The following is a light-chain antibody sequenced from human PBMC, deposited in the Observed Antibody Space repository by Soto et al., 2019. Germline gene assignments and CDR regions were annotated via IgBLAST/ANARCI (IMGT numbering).Light chain of an antibody. CDR2: GAS. CDR3: QQYHNWLT. Sequence: EIVMTQSPATLSVSPGERATLSCRASQSISSNVDWYQQKLGQSPRLLIYGASTRATGIPARFSGSGSGTDFTLTISTLQSEDFAVYYCQQYHNWLTFGGGTEVEIK. J-gene: IGKJ4*01. CDR1: QSISSN. V-gene: IGKV3-15*01.